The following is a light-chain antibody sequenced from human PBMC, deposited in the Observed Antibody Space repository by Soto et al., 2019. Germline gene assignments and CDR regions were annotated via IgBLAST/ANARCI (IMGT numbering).Light chain of an antibody. Sequence: EIVLTQYTGTLSLSPVERSTLSFSASQSVSSSYLAWYQQKPGQAPRLLIYGASSRATGIPDRFSGSGSGTDFTLTISRLEPEDFAVYYCQQYGSSLWTFGQGTKVDVK. CDR2: GAS. J-gene: IGKJ1*01. CDR1: QSVSSSY. CDR3: QQYGSSLWT. V-gene: IGKV3-20*01.